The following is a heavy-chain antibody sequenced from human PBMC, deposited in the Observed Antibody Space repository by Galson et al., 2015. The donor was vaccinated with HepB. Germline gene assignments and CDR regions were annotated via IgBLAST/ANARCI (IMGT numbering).Heavy chain of an antibody. J-gene: IGHJ6*03. CDR2: MNPNSGNT. V-gene: IGHV1-8*01. CDR3: ARAKRIGYCSSTSCPQGVYHYYYYMDV. Sequence: QSGAEVKKPGESLKISCKASGYTFTSYDINWVRQATGQGLEWMGWMNPNSGNTGYAQKFQGRVTMTRNTSISTAYMELSSLRSEDTAVYYCARAKRIGYCSSTSCPQGVYHYYYYMDVWGKGTTVTVSS. D-gene: IGHD2-2*01. CDR1: GYTFTSYD.